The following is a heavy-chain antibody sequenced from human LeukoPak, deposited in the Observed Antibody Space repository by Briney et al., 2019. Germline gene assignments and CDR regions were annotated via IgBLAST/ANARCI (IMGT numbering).Heavy chain of an antibody. V-gene: IGHV1-18*01. Sequence: GASVKVSCEASGYTFTSYGISWVRQAPGQGLEWMGWISAYNGNTNYAQKLQGRVTMTTDTSTSTAYMELRSLRSDDTAVYYCARGPRITIFGVVHDAFDIWGQGTMVTVSS. CDR1: GYTFTSYG. J-gene: IGHJ3*02. D-gene: IGHD3-3*01. CDR2: ISAYNGNT. CDR3: ARGPRITIFGVVHDAFDI.